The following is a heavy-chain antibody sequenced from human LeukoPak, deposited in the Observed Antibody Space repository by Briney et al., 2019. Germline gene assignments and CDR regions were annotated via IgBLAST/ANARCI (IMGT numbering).Heavy chain of an antibody. D-gene: IGHD5-18*01. CDR2: IYTSGST. CDR3: ARVDTTMAYFDY. Sequence: SETLSLTCTVSGGSLSSGSYCWGWIRQPAGKGLEWIGRIYTSGSTNYNPSLKSRVTISVDTSKNQFSLKLSSVTAADTAVYYCARVDTTMAYFDYWGQGTLVTVSS. CDR1: GGSLSSGSYC. J-gene: IGHJ4*02. V-gene: IGHV4-61*02.